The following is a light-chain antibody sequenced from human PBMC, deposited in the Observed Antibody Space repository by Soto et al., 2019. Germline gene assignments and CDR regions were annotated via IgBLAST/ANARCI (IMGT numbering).Light chain of an antibody. CDR2: ATP. Sequence: DIQMTQSPSSLSASVGDRVTITCRASQSISNYLNWYQQKPGRAPNLLIYATPTLQSGVPSRFNVNGYRKDFTLTIRSLQPEDFATYYCQQSYSARQFGNRPNVHI. CDR1: QSISNY. V-gene: IGKV1-39*01. CDR3: QQSYSARQ. J-gene: IGKJ1*01.